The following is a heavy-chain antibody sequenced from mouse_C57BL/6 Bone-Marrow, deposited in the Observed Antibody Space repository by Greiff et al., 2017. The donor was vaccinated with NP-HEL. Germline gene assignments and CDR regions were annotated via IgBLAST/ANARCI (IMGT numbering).Heavy chain of an antibody. D-gene: IGHD2-4*01. CDR2: IHPNSGST. J-gene: IGHJ4*01. V-gene: IGHV1-64*01. Sequence: VQLQQSGAELVKPGASVKLSCKASGYTFTSYWMHWVKQRPGQGLEWIGMIHPNSGSTNYNEKFKSKATLTVDKSSSTAYMQLSSLTSEDSAVYYCARIYYDGPYYYAMDYWGQGTSVTVSS. CDR3: ARIYYDGPYYYAMDY. CDR1: GYTFTSYW.